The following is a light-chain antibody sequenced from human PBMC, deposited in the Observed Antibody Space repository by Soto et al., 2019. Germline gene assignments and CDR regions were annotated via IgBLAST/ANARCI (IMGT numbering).Light chain of an antibody. CDR1: QSISSY. Sequence: DIQMTQSPSSLSASVGDRVXITCRASQSISSYLNWYQQKPGKAPKLLIYAASSLQSGVPSRFSGSGSGTDFTLTISSLQPEDFATYYCQQSYSTPPTFGGGTKVEIK. CDR3: QQSYSTPPT. V-gene: IGKV1-39*01. J-gene: IGKJ4*01. CDR2: AAS.